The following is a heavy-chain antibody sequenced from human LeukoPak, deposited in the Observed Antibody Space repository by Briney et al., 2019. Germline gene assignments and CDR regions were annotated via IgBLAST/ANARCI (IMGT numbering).Heavy chain of an antibody. CDR3: ARAAYSWSYHSDY. CDR2: IYYSGST. D-gene: IGHD1-26*01. V-gene: IGHV4-61*01. Sequence: PSETLSLTCTVSGGSVNSGSYYWNWIRQPPGKGLEWIGYIYYSGSTNYNPSLKSRVTISVDTSKNQFSLKLSSVTAADTAVYYCARAAYSWSYHSDYWGQGTLVTVSS. CDR1: GGSVNSGSYY. J-gene: IGHJ4*02.